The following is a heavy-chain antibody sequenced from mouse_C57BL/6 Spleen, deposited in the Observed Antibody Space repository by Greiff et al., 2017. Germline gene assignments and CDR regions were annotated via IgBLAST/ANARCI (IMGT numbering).Heavy chain of an antibody. CDR3: ARPHYYGSENWYFDV. V-gene: IGHV1-54*01. D-gene: IGHD1-1*01. CDR1: GYAFTNYL. Sequence: QVQLQQPGAELVRPGTSVKVSCKASGYAFTNYLIEWVKQRPGQGLEWIGVINPGSGGTNYNEKFKGKATLTANKSSSTAYMQLSSLTSEDSAVYFCARPHYYGSENWYFDVWGTGTTVTVSS. J-gene: IGHJ1*03. CDR2: INPGSGGT.